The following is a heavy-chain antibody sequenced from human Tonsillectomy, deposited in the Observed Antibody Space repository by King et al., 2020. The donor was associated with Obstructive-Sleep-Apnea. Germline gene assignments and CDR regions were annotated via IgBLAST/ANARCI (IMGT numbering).Heavy chain of an antibody. CDR1: GGSISSKNYD. J-gene: IGHJ5*02. Sequence: QMPLQESGPGVVKPSETLSLTCIVSGGSISSKNYDWGWIRQPPGKGLESIGKIFYTGKTDYNPSLKSRVTMSVDTSKNQFSLRLTSVTAADTAVYYCTRVIPRGRFEGSRLDPWGQGILVTVSS. V-gene: IGHV4-39*07. CDR3: TRVIPRGRFEGSRLDP. CDR2: IFYTGKT. D-gene: IGHD2-21*01.